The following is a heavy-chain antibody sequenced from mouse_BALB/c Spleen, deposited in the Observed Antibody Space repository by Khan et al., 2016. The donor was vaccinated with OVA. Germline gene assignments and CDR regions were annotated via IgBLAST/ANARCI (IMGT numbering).Heavy chain of an antibody. J-gene: IGHJ4*01. CDR1: GYTFTSYW. CDR2: IAPGSGST. V-gene: IGHV1S41*01. CDR3: ASSYDYGHGLYAMDY. D-gene: IGHD2-4*01. Sequence: DLVKPGASVKLSCKASGYTFTSYWINWIKQRPGQGLEWIGRIAPGSGSTSYNELFKGKATLTVDTSSTKAYIQLRSLSSEDSAVCFSASSYDYGHGLYAMDYWGQGTSVTVSS.